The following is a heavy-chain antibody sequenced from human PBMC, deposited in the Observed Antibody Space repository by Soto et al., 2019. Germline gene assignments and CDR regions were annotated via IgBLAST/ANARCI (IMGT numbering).Heavy chain of an antibody. V-gene: IGHV1-18*04. J-gene: IGHJ6*02. Sequence: QVQLVQSGADLKKPGASVQVSCKTSGYTFSNYAINWVRQAPGQGLEWMGWISSYNSYNGDTKYARMLQDRLTMTIDTSTATAYMELRSLISDDTAVYYCARSELERGEVGYYGMDVWGQGKTVTVSS. CDR3: ARSELERGEVGYYGMDV. CDR2: ISSYNSYNGDT. D-gene: IGHD3-16*01. CDR1: GYTFSNYA.